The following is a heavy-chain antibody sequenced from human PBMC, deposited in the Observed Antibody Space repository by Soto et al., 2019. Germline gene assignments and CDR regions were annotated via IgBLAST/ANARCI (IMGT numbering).Heavy chain of an antibody. CDR3: ARDRGSSPRDYYYGMDV. D-gene: IGHD3-10*01. Sequence: QVQLQESGPGLVKPSQTLSLTCTVSGGSISSGGYYWSWIRQHPGKGLEWIGYIYYSGSTYYNPSLKSRVTISVDTSKNQFSRKLSSVTAADTAVYYCARDRGSSPRDYYYGMDVWGQGTTVTVSS. CDR2: IYYSGST. V-gene: IGHV4-31*03. J-gene: IGHJ6*02. CDR1: GGSISSGGYY.